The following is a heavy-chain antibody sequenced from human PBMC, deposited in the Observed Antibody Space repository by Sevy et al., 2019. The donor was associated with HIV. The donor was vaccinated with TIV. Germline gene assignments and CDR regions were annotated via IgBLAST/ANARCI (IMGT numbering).Heavy chain of an antibody. CDR2: ISGTGSTI. V-gene: IGHV3-48*02. Sequence: GGSLRLACAASGFTFSSSIIKWVRQAPGKGLEWVSSISGTGSTIYYADSVKGRFTISRDNAKNSLYLQMHSLRDEDTAVYYCARSDYGDYVGWFDPWGQGTLVTVSS. CDR3: ARSDYGDYVGWFDP. D-gene: IGHD4-17*01. J-gene: IGHJ5*02. CDR1: GFTFSSSI.